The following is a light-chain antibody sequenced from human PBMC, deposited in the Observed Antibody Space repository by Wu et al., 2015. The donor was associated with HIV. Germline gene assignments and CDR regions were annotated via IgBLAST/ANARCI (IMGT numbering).Light chain of an antibody. CDR1: QSISSY. J-gene: IGKJ4*01. CDR2: AAS. CDR3: QQSYSPLLT. V-gene: IGKV1-39*01. Sequence: DIQMTQSPSSLSASVGDRVAMTCRASQSISSYLNWYQQKPGKAPKLLIYAASSLQSGVPSRFSGSGSGTDFTLTISSLQPEDFATYYCQQSYSPLLTFGGGTKVEIK.